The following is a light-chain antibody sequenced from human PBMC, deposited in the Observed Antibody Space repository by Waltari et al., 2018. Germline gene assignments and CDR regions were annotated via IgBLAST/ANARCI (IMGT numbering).Light chain of an antibody. CDR3: QAWDSGVAGV. J-gene: IGLJ1*01. CDR1: ELEKRY. V-gene: IGLV3-1*01. Sequence: SYDLIQSPSVSVSPGQTATITCSGDELEKRYVCWYQQKPGQSPVLVIYQDVRRPSVIPQLFSGSNSGNTATLTISGARPVDEADYYCQAWDSGVAGVFGTATKVTGL. CDR2: QDV.